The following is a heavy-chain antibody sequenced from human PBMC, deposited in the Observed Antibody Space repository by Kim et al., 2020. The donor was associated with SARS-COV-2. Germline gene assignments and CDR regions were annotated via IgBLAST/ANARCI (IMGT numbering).Heavy chain of an antibody. CDR3: AKSRVTRSASSDY. J-gene: IGHJ4*02. CDR1: GFTFSSYA. CDR2: ISYDGSDK. D-gene: IGHD4-17*01. V-gene: IGHV3-30*18. Sequence: GGSLRLSCAASGFTFSSYAMHWVRHAPGEGLEWVAMISYDGSDKYYGDSLKGRFTVSRDNSKNTLYLQMNSLTAEDTAVYYCAKSRVTRSASSDYWGQGTLVTVSS.